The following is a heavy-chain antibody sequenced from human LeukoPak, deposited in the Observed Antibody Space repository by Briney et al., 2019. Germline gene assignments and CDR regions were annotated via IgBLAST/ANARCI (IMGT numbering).Heavy chain of an antibody. Sequence: PGGSLRLSFAVSGIPVSGKHMSWVRQAPGKGPEWVSITYGGGSTFFADSVKGRFTTSRDNSKNTVYLQMNTLRAEDTAVYYCARTSDYRFEYWGQGTLVTVSS. D-gene: IGHD3-9*01. CDR3: ARTSDYRFEY. V-gene: IGHV3-53*01. CDR1: GIPVSGKH. CDR2: TYGGGST. J-gene: IGHJ4*02.